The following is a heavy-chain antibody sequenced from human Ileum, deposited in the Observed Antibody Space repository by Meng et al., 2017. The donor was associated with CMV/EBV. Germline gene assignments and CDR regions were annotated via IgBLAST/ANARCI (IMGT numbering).Heavy chain of an antibody. CDR1: GYAFTGYY. CDR3: ARDDEGATINY. CDR2: INPNSGGT. Sequence: SCQASGYAFTGYYMHWVRQAPGQGLEWMGWINPNSGGTNYAQKFQGRVTMTRDTSISTAYMELGRLRSDDTAVYYCARDDEGATINYWGQGTLVTVSS. J-gene: IGHJ4*02. V-gene: IGHV1-2*02. D-gene: IGHD1-26*01.